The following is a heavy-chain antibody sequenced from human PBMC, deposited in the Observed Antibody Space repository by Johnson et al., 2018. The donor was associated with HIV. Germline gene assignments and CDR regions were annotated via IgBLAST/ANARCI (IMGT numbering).Heavy chain of an antibody. Sequence: VQLVESGGGLVQRGGSLRLSCAASGFTVSSNYMTWVRQAPGKGLEWVSVIYSGGSTYYADSVKGRFTISRDNSKNTLYLQMNSLRAEDTAVYYCASAKSGSFDAFDIWGQGTMVTVSS. D-gene: IGHD1-26*01. CDR1: GFTVSSNY. V-gene: IGHV3-66*01. CDR3: ASAKSGSFDAFDI. J-gene: IGHJ3*02. CDR2: IYSGGST.